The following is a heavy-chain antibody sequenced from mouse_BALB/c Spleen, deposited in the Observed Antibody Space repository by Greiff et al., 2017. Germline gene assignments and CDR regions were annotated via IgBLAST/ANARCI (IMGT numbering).Heavy chain of an antibody. Sequence: EVMLVESGGGLVQPGGSMKLSCVASGFTFSNYWMNWVRQSPEKGLEWVAEIRLKSNNYATHYAESVKGRFTISRDDSKSSVYLQMNNLRAEDTGIYYCTRLTARVSFAYWGQGTLVTVSA. D-gene: IGHD3-2*01. J-gene: IGHJ3*01. CDR2: IRLKSNNYAT. CDR3: TRLTARVSFAY. CDR1: GFTFSNYW. V-gene: IGHV6-6*02.